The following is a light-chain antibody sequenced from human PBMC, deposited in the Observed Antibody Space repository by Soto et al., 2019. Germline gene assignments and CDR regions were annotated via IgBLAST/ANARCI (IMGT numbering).Light chain of an antibody. CDR3: QQYGSSGT. J-gene: IGKJ1*01. Sequence: EIVMTQSPATLSVYPGERATFSCRASQSVNTNLAWYQQKPGQAPRLLIYGASNRATGIPDRFSGSGSGTDFTLTISRLEPEDFAVYYCQQYGSSGTFGQVTNVDIK. CDR2: GAS. V-gene: IGKV3-20*01. CDR1: QSVNTN.